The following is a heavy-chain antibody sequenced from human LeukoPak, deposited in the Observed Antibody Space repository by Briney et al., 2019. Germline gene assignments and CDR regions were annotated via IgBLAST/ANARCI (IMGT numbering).Heavy chain of an antibody. CDR1: GFTFSSYS. D-gene: IGHD3-22*01. V-gene: IGHV3-21*01. Sequence: GGSLRLSCAASGFTFSSYSMNWVRQAPGKGMEWVSSISSSSSYIYYADSVKGRFTISRDNAKNSLYLQMNSLRAEDTAVYYCARSNHYYHSSGYFRWGQGTLVTVSS. J-gene: IGHJ4*02. CDR3: ARSNHYYHSSGYFR. CDR2: ISSSSSYI.